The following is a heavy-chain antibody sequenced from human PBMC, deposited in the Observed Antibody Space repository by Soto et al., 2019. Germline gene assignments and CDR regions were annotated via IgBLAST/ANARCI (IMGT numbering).Heavy chain of an antibody. CDR2: MNPNSGNT. CDR3: ARGGPRIYDFWSGYYWFDP. J-gene: IGHJ5*02. V-gene: IGHV1-8*01. D-gene: IGHD3-3*01. CDR1: GYSFTSYD. Sequence: ASVRVSCNAPGYSFTSYDINWVRQATGQGLEWMGWMNPNSGNTGYAQKFQGRVTMTRNTSISTAYMELSSLRSEDTAVYYCARGGPRIYDFWSGYYWFDPWGQGTLVTVSS.